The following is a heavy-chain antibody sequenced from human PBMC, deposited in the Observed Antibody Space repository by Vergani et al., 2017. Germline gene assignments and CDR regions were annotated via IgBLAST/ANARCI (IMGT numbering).Heavy chain of an antibody. V-gene: IGHV3-7*01. CDR3: ARLGLTASRREAPVFDY. J-gene: IGHJ4*02. Sequence: EVQLVESGGGLVQPGGSLRLSCAASGFMFSNYWMNWVRQAPGKGLEWVANIKQDGSETFYVDSVMGRFTISRDNAKNSLYLQMNSLRAEDTAVYFCARLGLTASRREAPVFDYWGQGTLVTVSS. CDR1: GFMFSNYW. D-gene: IGHD6-13*01. CDR2: IKQDGSET.